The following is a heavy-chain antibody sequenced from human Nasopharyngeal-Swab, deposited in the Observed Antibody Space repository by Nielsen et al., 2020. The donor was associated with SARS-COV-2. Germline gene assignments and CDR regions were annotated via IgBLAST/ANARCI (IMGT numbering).Heavy chain of an antibody. D-gene: IGHD2-15*01. CDR2: INHSGST. V-gene: IGHV4-34*01. Sequence: GSLRLSCAVYGGSFSGYYWSWIRQPPGKGLEWIGEINHSGSTNYNPSLKSRVTISVDTSKNQFSLKLSSVTAAETAVYYCARGLRILYCSGGSCYSGFDYWGQGTLVTVSS. J-gene: IGHJ4*02. CDR1: GGSFSGYY. CDR3: ARGLRILYCSGGSCYSGFDY.